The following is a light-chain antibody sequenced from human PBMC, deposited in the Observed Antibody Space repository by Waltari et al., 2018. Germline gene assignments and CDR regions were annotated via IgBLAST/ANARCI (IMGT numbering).Light chain of an antibody. Sequence: EIVLPQSPGTLSLSPGESATLSCSASQSISKYLAWYQQRPGQAPRLLIYAASNRATGIPDRFSGGGSGTDFSLTISRLEPEDFAVYYCQHHVRLPATFGQGTKVEIK. CDR2: AAS. CDR1: QSISKY. J-gene: IGKJ1*01. V-gene: IGKV3-20*01. CDR3: QHHVRLPAT.